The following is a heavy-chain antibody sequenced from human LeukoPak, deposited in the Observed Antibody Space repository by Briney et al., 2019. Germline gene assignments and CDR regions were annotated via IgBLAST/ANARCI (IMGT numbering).Heavy chain of an antibody. CDR1: GYTFISYG. Sequence: ASVKVSCKASGYTFISYGISWVRQAPGQGLEWMGWISAYNGNTNYARKLQGRVTMTTDTYTSTTYMELRSLRSDDTAVYCCASSDGKYFQHWGQGTLVTVSS. J-gene: IGHJ1*01. D-gene: IGHD1-1*01. V-gene: IGHV1-18*01. CDR3: ASSDGKYFQH. CDR2: ISAYNGNT.